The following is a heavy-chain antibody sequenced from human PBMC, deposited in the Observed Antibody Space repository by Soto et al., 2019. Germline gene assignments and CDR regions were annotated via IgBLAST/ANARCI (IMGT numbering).Heavy chain of an antibody. CDR3: AAAAKLLYYGMDV. D-gene: IGHD1-26*01. Sequence: QMQLVQSGPEVKKPGTSVKVSCKASGFTFTSSAVQWVRQARGQRLEWIGWIVVGSGNTNYAQKFQERVTITRDVSTSTAYMELSSLRSEDTAVYYCAAAAKLLYYGMDVWGQGTTVTVSS. CDR2: IVVGSGNT. CDR1: GFTFTSSA. J-gene: IGHJ6*02. V-gene: IGHV1-58*01.